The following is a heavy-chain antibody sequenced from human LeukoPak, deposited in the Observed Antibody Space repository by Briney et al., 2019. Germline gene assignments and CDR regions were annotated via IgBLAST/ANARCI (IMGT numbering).Heavy chain of an antibody. CDR1: GDSISSSSYY. D-gene: IGHD4-17*01. V-gene: IGHV4-39*01. Sequence: PSETLSLTCTVSGDSISSSSYYWGWIRQPPGKGLEWIGSIYHSGSTHYNPSLKSRLTIFVDTSKNQFSLKVNSVTAADTAVYYCARNETVTVSGTKFNYFDYWGQGTLVTVSS. J-gene: IGHJ4*02. CDR2: IYHSGST. CDR3: ARNETVTVSGTKFNYFDY.